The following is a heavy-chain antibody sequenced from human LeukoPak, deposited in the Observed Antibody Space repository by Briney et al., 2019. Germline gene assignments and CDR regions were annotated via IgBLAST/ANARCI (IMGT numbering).Heavy chain of an antibody. J-gene: IGHJ4*02. CDR3: ARDLGSSGWYFLSLFDY. V-gene: IGHV1-2*02. CDR1: GYTFTGYY. D-gene: IGHD6-19*01. CDR2: INPNSGGT. Sequence: ASVKVSCKASGYTFTGYYMHWVRQAPGQGLEWMGWINPNSGGTNYAQKLQGRVTMTRDTSISTAYMELSRLRSDDTAVYYCARDLGSSGWYFLSLFDYWGQGTLVTVSS.